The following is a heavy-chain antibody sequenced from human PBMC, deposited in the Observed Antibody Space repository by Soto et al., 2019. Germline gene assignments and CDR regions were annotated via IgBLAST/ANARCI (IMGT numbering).Heavy chain of an antibody. Sequence: SQTLSLTCAIFGDSLSSNSAIWNWFRQSPSRGLEWLGRTYYTSKWYNDYAVSVKSRISINPDTSKNQVSLQLNSVTPEDTAVYYCAMVYSSVRSFYYGTDVWGQGTTVTVSS. CDR2: TYYTSKWYN. J-gene: IGHJ6*02. CDR1: GDSLSSNSAI. D-gene: IGHD6-19*01. CDR3: AMVYSSVRSFYYGTDV. V-gene: IGHV6-1*01.